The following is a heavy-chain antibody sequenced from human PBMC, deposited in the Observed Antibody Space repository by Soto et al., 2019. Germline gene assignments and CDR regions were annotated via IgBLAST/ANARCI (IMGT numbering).Heavy chain of an antibody. CDR2: ISESGATT. CDR1: GFTFSRYS. CDR3: ARDQTSLTIFDY. Sequence: EGSLRLSCTASGFTFSRYSMSWARQAPGKGLEWVSAISESGATTDYADSVTGRFTISRDNSKNTLYLQMNSLRAEDTAIYYCARDQTSLTIFDYWGQGTQVTVSS. D-gene: IGHD4-17*01. V-gene: IGHV3-23*01. J-gene: IGHJ4*02.